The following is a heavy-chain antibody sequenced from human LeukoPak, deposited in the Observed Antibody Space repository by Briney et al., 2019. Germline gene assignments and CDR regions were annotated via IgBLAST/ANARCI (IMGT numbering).Heavy chain of an antibody. D-gene: IGHD3-10*01. CDR2: IYYSGST. V-gene: IGHV4-59*01. CDR1: GGSIRGFY. Sequence: PSETLSLTCTVSGGSIRGFYWNWIRQSPGKGLEWIGYIYYSGSTNYNPSLKSRVTISVDTSKNQFSLKLSSVTAADTAVYYCAARSGSGMIWGQGTLVTVSS. CDR3: AARSGSGMI. J-gene: IGHJ4*02.